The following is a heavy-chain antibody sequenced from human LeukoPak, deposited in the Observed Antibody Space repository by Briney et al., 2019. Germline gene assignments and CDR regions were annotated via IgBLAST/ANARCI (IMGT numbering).Heavy chain of an antibody. D-gene: IGHD1-26*01. CDR2: INHSGST. V-gene: IGHV4-4*02. Sequence: SETLSLTCAVSGGSISSSNWWSWVRQPPGMGLEWIGEINHSGSTNYNPSLKSRVTISVDTSKNQFSLKLSSVTAADTAVYYCARTRIYSGSYFYWGQGTLVTVSS. CDR1: GGSISSSNW. J-gene: IGHJ4*02. CDR3: ARTRIYSGSYFY.